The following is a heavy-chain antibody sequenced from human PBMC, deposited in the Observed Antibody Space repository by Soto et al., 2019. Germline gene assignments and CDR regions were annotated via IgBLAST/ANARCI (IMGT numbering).Heavy chain of an antibody. CDR3: AKTYFDFWSGSDY. D-gene: IGHD3-3*01. J-gene: IGHJ4*02. Sequence: GGSLRLSCAASGFTFSSYAMSWVRQAPGRGLEWVSAISGSGGNTYYADSVKGRFTISRDNSKNTLFLQMDSLRAEDTAIYFCAKTYFDFWSGSDYWGQGTLVTVSS. CDR2: ISGSGGNT. CDR1: GFTFSSYA. V-gene: IGHV3-23*01.